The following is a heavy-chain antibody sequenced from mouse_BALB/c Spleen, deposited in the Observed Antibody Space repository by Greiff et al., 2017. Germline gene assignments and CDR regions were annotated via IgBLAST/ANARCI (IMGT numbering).Heavy chain of an antibody. D-gene: IGHD1-1*02. J-gene: IGHJ3*01. CDR2: IDPSDSYT. Sequence: QVHVKQPGAELVKPGASVKLSCKASGYTFTSYWMHWVKQRPGQGLEWIGEIDPSDSYTNYNQKFKGKATLTVDKSSSTAYMQLSSLTSEDSAVYYCAREGGNPPFAYWGQGTLVTVSA. V-gene: IGHV1-69*02. CDR1: GYTFTSYW. CDR3: AREGGNPPFAY.